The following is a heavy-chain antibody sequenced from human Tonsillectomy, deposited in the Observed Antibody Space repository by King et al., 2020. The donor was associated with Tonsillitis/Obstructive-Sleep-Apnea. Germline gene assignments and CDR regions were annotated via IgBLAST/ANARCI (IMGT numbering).Heavy chain of an antibody. CDR2: ISKDGSNK. CDR1: GFTFSSYV. CDR3: ARDQNYDLYYMDV. Sequence: VQLVESGGGVVQPGRSLRLSCAASGFTFSSYVMHWVRQAPGKGLEWVAVISKDGSNKYYADAVKGRFTISRDNSKITLYLQMNRLRAEDTAVYYCARDQNYDLYYMDVWGKGTTVTVSS. J-gene: IGHJ6*03. D-gene: IGHD3-3*01. V-gene: IGHV3-30*04.